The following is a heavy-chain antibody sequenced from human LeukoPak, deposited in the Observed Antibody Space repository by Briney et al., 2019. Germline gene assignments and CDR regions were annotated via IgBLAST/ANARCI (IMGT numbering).Heavy chain of an antibody. V-gene: IGHV4-30-4*01. J-gene: IGHJ3*02. CDR1: GGSITSGDDY. Sequence: SETLSLTCTVSGGSITSGDDYWSWIRQPPGKGLEWIGYIFYGGSTYYNPSLKSRVAISVDTSKNQFSLKLSSVTAADTAVYYCARGGRITIFGVVKKDAFDIWGQGTMVTVSS. CDR2: IFYGGST. D-gene: IGHD3-3*01. CDR3: ARGGRITIFGVVKKDAFDI.